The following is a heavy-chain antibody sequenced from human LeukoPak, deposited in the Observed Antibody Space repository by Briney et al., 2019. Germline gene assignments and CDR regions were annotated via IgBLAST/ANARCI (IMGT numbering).Heavy chain of an antibody. V-gene: IGHV5-51*01. CDR3: ARARVGATTYYYYGMDV. Sequence: GESLKISCKGSGYSFTSYWIGWVRQMPGKGLEWMGIIYPGDSDTRYSPSFQGQVTISADKSISTAYLQWSSLKASDTAMYYCARARVGATTYYYYGMDVWGQGTTVTVSS. D-gene: IGHD1-26*01. CDR1: GYSFTSYW. CDR2: IYPGDSDT. J-gene: IGHJ6*02.